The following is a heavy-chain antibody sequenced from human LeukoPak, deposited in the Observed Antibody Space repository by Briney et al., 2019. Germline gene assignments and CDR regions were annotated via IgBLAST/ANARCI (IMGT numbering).Heavy chain of an antibody. Sequence: SETLSLTCTVSGGSIRSYSWSWIRQPPGKGLEWIGSKSYSGSTNYNPSLKSRVTTSVDTSKNQISLKLTSVTAADTAVYYCARASYSGSYYGVDFDYWGQGTLVTVSS. CDR3: ARASYSGSYYGVDFDY. CDR1: GGSIRSYS. CDR2: KSYSGST. D-gene: IGHD1-26*01. J-gene: IGHJ4*02. V-gene: IGHV4-59*08.